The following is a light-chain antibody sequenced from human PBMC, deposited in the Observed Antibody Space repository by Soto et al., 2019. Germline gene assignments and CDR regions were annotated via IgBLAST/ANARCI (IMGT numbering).Light chain of an antibody. Sequence: DIQMPQSPSSVSASVGDRVTITCRASQDIRTWLAWYQQKPGQAPKLLIYVSSSLQSGVPSRFSGSGYGTDFTLTISSLQPEDFATYYCQQANSFPLTFGPGTKVDLK. V-gene: IGKV1-12*01. CDR2: VSS. CDR1: QDIRTW. CDR3: QQANSFPLT. J-gene: IGKJ3*01.